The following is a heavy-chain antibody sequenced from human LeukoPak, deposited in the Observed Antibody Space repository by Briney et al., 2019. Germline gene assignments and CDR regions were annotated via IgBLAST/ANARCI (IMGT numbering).Heavy chain of an antibody. J-gene: IGHJ4*02. CDR3: ARDSPIYSGSYFFDY. CDR1: GFTSSSYW. V-gene: IGHV3-74*01. Sequence: GGSLRLSCAASGFTSSSYWMHWVRQAPGKGLVWVSRINSDGTSTNYADSVKGRFTISRDNAKNTLYLQMNSLRAEDTAVYYCARDSPIYSGSYFFDYWGQGTLVTVSS. D-gene: IGHD1-26*01. CDR2: INSDGTST.